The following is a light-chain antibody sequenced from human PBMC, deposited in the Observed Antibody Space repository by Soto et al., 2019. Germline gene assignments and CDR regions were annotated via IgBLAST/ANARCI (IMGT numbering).Light chain of an antibody. J-gene: IGLJ3*02. CDR1: SSNIGSNT. Sequence: QSALTQPPSASGTPGQRVTVSCSGSSSNIGSNTVSWFHYLPGTAPKLLIYSDNQRPSGVPDRFSGSRSGTSASLAISGLQSGDEADYYCATWDDGLSGWVFGGGTKLTVL. V-gene: IGLV1-44*01. CDR2: SDN. CDR3: ATWDDGLSGWV.